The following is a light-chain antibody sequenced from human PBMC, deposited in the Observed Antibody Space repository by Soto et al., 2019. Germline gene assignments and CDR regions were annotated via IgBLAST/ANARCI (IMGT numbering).Light chain of an antibody. Sequence: EIVLTQSPATLSLSPWDRATLSCRASQRIGTYLAWYQQKAGQAPSLLIYDTSNRATGIPTRFSGSGSGTDFTLTISSLEPEDFAVYFCQHRSNSPPTWTFGQGTKVEIK. CDR3: QHRSNSPPTWT. CDR1: QRIGTY. CDR2: DTS. J-gene: IGKJ1*01. V-gene: IGKV3-11*01.